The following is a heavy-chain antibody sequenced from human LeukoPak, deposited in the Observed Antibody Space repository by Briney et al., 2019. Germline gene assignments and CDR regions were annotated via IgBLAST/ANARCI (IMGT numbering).Heavy chain of an antibody. CDR1: GGSISSYY. D-gene: IGHD2/OR15-2a*01. Sequence: SETLSLTCTVSGGSISSYYWSWIRQPPGKGLEWIGYIYYTGSTNYNPSLKSRVTISVDTSKNQFSLNLSSVTAADTAVYYCARILASGHSNYWGQGTLVTVSS. V-gene: IGHV4-59*08. CDR3: ARILASGHSNY. CDR2: IYYTGST. J-gene: IGHJ4*02.